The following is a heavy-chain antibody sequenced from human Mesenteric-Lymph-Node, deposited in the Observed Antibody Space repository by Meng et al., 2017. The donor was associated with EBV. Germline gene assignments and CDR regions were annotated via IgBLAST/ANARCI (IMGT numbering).Heavy chain of an antibody. CDR2: NYYSGNT. Sequence: QAMPPLLQHTPPPLPPRSSVSGDPISSACYYWRWIHQPPGKVLGWIVYNYYSGNTYYHPSLRSLVTISIDSSMNQFFLIFSSVPAADTAVYYCARDVWYFDSWGQGTLVTVSS. CDR3: ARDVWYFDS. J-gene: IGHJ4*02. V-gene: IGHV4-30-4*01. CDR1: GDPISSACYY. D-gene: IGHD5/OR15-5a*01.